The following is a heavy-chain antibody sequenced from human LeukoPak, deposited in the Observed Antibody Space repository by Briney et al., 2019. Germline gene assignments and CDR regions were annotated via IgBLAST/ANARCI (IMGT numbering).Heavy chain of an antibody. D-gene: IGHD3-3*01. CDR2: INPNSGGT. Sequence: ASVKVPCKASGYTFTGYYMHWVRQAPGQGLEWMGWINPNSGGTNYAQKFQGRATMTRDTSISTAYMELSRLRSDDTAVYYCASVSYDFWSGYRTGLDYWGQGTLVTVSS. V-gene: IGHV1-2*02. CDR3: ASVSYDFWSGYRTGLDY. J-gene: IGHJ4*02. CDR1: GYTFTGYY.